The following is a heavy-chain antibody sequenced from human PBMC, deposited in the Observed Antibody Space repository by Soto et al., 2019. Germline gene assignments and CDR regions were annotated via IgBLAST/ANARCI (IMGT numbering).Heavy chain of an antibody. Sequence: GGSLRLSCAASGLTFSTYAMSWVRQAPEKGLEWVAYIEQYGSRKFYLESVKGRFTISRDNSKNSLYLQMNSLRAEDTAVYYCASDGSGYYEFWRAYHTSSSAFDMWGQGTMVTVSS. D-gene: IGHD3-3*01. CDR3: ASDGSGYYEFWRAYHTSSSAFDM. CDR2: IEQYGSRK. CDR1: GLTFSTYA. J-gene: IGHJ3*02. V-gene: IGHV3-7*05.